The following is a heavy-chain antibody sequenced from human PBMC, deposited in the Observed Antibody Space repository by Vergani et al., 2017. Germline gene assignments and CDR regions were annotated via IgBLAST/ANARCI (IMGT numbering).Heavy chain of an antibody. CDR3: ARDLGKNYYDSSGSKKGFDP. V-gene: IGHV1-18*01. CDR2: ISAYNGNT. Sequence: QVQLVQSGAEVKKPWASVKVSCKASGYTFTSYGISWVRQAPGQGLEWMGWISAYNGNTNYAQKLQGRVTMTTDTSTSTAYMELRSLRSDDTAVYYCARDLGKNYYDSSGSKKGFDPWGQGTLVTVSS. CDR1: GYTFTSYG. D-gene: IGHD3-22*01. J-gene: IGHJ5*02.